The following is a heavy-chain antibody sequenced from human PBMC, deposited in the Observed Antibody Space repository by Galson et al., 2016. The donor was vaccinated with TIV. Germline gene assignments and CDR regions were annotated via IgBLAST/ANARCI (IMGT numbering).Heavy chain of an antibody. Sequence: ETLSLTCAVYGGSFSGYYWSWIRQPPGKGLERIGEINHSGNTNYNVSLKSRVTISVDTSKNQFSLKLTSVTAADTAVYYCARDLNYDFWSGYYVHDSYYGMDVWGQGTTVTASS. J-gene: IGHJ6*02. CDR3: ARDLNYDFWSGYYVHDSYYGMDV. D-gene: IGHD3-3*01. CDR2: INHSGNT. V-gene: IGHV4-34*01. CDR1: GGSFSGYY.